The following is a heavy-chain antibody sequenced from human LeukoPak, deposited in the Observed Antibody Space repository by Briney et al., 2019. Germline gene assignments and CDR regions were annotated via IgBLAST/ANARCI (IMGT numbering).Heavy chain of an antibody. Sequence: MPSETLSLTCTVSGGSISSYYWSWIRQPPGKGLEWIGYIYYSGSTNYNPSLKSRVTISVDTSKNQFSLKLSSVTAADTAVYYCARDLDGYNYFDYWGQGTLVTVSS. V-gene: IGHV4-59*01. CDR1: GGSISSYY. CDR2: IYYSGST. CDR3: ARDLDGYNYFDY. D-gene: IGHD5-24*01. J-gene: IGHJ4*02.